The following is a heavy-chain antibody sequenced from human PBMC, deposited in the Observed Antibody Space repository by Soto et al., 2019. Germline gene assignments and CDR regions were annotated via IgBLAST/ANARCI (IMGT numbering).Heavy chain of an antibody. CDR2: ISYTGRT. CDR1: GGSISSDANF. CDR3: ARGSFSSSSSWFDP. J-gene: IGHJ5*02. V-gene: IGHV4-31*03. D-gene: IGHD6-6*01. Sequence: SETLSLTCTVSGGSISSDANFWSWIRQLPGRGLEWIGYISYTGRTYYTPSLNSRLTISLDTSKNLFSLRLSAVTAADTAVYFCARGSFSSSSSWFDPWGQGTLVTVSS.